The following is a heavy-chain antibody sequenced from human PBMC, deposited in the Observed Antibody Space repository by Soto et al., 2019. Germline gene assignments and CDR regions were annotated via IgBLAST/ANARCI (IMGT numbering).Heavy chain of an antibody. V-gene: IGHV1-2*02. CDR1: GYTFTGYY. Sequence: QVQLVQSGAEVKKPAASVKVSCKASGYTFTGYYMHWVRQAPGQGLEWMGWINPNSGGTNYAQKLLGRVTITRDTSISTAYMELSRLRSDDTAVYYCARDLLIAAAANYYYYGMDVWGQGTTVTVSS. CDR3: ARDLLIAAAANYYYYGMDV. J-gene: IGHJ6*02. CDR2: INPNSGGT. D-gene: IGHD6-13*01.